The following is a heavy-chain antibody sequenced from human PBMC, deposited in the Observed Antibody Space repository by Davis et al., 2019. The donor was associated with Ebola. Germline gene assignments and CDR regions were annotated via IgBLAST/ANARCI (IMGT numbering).Heavy chain of an antibody. D-gene: IGHD6-19*01. CDR3: ARDPVAGPFDY. V-gene: IGHV1-18*01. Sequence: AVSVKVSCKASGYTFTSYGISWVRQAPGQGLEWMGWISAYNGNTNYAPKLQGRVTMTTDTSTSTAYMELRSLRSDDTAVYYCARDPVAGPFDYWGQGTLVTVSS. CDR2: ISAYNGNT. CDR1: GYTFTSYG. J-gene: IGHJ4*02.